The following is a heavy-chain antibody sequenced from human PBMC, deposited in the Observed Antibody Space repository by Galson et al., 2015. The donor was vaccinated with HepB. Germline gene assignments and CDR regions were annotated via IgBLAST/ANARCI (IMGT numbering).Heavy chain of an antibody. Sequence: SVKVSCKASGYTFTSYDINWVRQATGQGLVWMGWMNPNSGNTGYAQKFQGRVTMTRNTSISTAYMELSSLRSEDTAVYYCARGSGAHYYDSSGHFDYWGQGTLVTVSS. V-gene: IGHV1-8*01. J-gene: IGHJ4*02. CDR1: GYTFTSYD. CDR2: MNPNSGNT. D-gene: IGHD3-22*01. CDR3: ARGSGAHYYDSSGHFDY.